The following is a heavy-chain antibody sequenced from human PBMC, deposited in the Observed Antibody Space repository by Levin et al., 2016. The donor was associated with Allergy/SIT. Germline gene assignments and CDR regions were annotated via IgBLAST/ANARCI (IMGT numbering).Heavy chain of an antibody. J-gene: IGHJ5*02. CDR2: ISGSGGST. Sequence: ETLSLTCAASGFTFSSYAMSWVRQAPGKGLEWVSAISGSGGSTYYADSVKGRLTISRDNSKNTLYLQMNSLRAEDTAVYYCAKDLRWEYGGWFDPWGQGTLVTVSS. CDR1: GFTFSSYA. D-gene: IGHD4-23*01. CDR3: AKDLRWEYGGWFDP. V-gene: IGHV3-23*01.